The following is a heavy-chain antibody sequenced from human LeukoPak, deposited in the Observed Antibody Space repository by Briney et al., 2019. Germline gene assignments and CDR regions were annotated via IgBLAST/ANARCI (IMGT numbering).Heavy chain of an antibody. CDR3: ARDHSTYGSSPTDY. J-gene: IGHJ4*02. CDR1: GGSISSSSYY. V-gene: IGHV4-39*07. D-gene: IGHD3-10*01. CDR2: IYYSGST. Sequence: SETLSLTCTVSGGSISSSSYYWGWIRQPPGKGLEWIGSIYYSGSTYYNPSLKSRVTISIDTSKNQFSLKLSSVTAADTAVYYCARDHSTYGSSPTDYWGQGTLLTVSS.